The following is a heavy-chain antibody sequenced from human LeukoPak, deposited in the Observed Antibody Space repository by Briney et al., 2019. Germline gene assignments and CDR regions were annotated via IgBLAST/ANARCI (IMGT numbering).Heavy chain of an antibody. D-gene: IGHD6-13*01. CDR2: IYTSGST. Sequence: SETLSLTCTVSGGSISSGSYYWSWIRQPAGKGLEWIGRIYTSGSTNYNPSLKSRVTISVDTSKNQFSLKLSSVTAADTAVYYCARVEGSSWYNGAFDIWGQGTMVTVSS. CDR3: ARVEGSSWYNGAFDI. V-gene: IGHV4-61*02. J-gene: IGHJ3*02. CDR1: GGSISSGSYY.